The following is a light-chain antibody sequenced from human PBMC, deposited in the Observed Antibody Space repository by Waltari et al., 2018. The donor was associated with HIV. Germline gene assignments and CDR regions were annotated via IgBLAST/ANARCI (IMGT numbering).Light chain of an antibody. J-gene: IGLJ1*01. Sequence: QSALTQPASVSGSPGQSITISCTGTSSDVGSYNLVSWYQQHPGKAPKLMIYEVRNRPSGVSNRFAGSKSGNTASLTISGLQAEDEAEYYCSSYTSSSNYVFGTGTKVTVL. CDR3: SSYTSSSNYV. CDR1: SSDVGSYNL. V-gene: IGLV2-14*02. CDR2: EVR.